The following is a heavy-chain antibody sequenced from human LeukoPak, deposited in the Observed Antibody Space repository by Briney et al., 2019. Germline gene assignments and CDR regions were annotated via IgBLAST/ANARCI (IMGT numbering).Heavy chain of an antibody. CDR1: EFTFSSYS. CDR3: ARAHHRRVYDYVWGSYPY. Sequence: GGSLGLSCAAPEFTFSSYSMNWVRQAPGNLLELVSYISSSTSTIYYADSVKGRFTISRDNAKNSLYLQMNSLRAEDTAVYYCARAHHRRVYDYVWGSYPYWGQGTLVTVSS. J-gene: IGHJ4*02. D-gene: IGHD3-16*02. CDR2: ISSSTSTI. V-gene: IGHV3-48*01.